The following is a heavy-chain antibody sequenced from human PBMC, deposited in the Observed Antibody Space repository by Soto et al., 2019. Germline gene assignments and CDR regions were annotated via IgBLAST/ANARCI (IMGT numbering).Heavy chain of an antibody. CDR1: GFTFSSYG. J-gene: IGHJ4*02. Sequence: QVQLVESGGGVVQPGRSLRLSCAASGFTFSSYGMHWVRQAPGKGLEWVAVIWYDGSNKYYADSVKGRFTISRDNSKNTLYLQMNSLRAEDTAVYYCARVRTPGIAVAGAFDYCGQGTLVTVSS. CDR3: ARVRTPGIAVAGAFDY. CDR2: IWYDGSNK. D-gene: IGHD6-19*01. V-gene: IGHV3-33*01.